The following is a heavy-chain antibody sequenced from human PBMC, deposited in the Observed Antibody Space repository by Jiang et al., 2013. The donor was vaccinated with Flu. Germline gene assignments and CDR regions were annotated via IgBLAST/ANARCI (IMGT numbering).Heavy chain of an antibody. J-gene: IGHJ1*01. Sequence: SGAEVKKPGASVKVSCKASGYTFAGYYIHWVRQAPGEGLVWMGWINANTGATDSAPKFQDRVMITKDTSINTAYMYLSGLKSDDTAVYYCARGDFQHFSAGYFNHWGRGTLIIVSS. D-gene: IGHD3-3*01. CDR2: INANTGAT. CDR1: GYTFAGYY. V-gene: IGHV1-2*02. CDR3: ARGDFQHFSAGYFNH.